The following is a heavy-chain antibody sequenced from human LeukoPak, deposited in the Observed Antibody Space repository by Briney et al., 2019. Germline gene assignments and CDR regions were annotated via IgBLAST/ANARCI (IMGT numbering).Heavy chain of an antibody. D-gene: IGHD2-15*01. Sequence: GESLKIPGKGPGYSFTSYWIGWVRQMPGKGLEWMGIIYPGDSDTSYNPLFQGQATISADKSISTAYMQWSSLKASDTAMYYCARSLGYCSGGSCYSSWFDPWGQGTLVTVSS. CDR3: ARSLGYCSGGSCYSSWFDP. V-gene: IGHV5-51*01. CDR2: IYPGDSDT. CDR1: GYSFTSYW. J-gene: IGHJ5*02.